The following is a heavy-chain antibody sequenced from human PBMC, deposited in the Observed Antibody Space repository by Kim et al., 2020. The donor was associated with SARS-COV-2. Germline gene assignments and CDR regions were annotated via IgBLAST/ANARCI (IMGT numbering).Heavy chain of an antibody. V-gene: IGHV3-21*01. J-gene: IGHJ4*02. CDR1: GFTFSSYS. CDR2: ISSSSSYI. Sequence: GGSLRLSCAASGFTFSSYSMNWVRQAPGKGLEWVSSISSSSSYIYYADSVKGRFTISRDNAKNSLYLQMNSLRAEDTAVYYCARDIRPWGSLYSGSYEEKGVFDYWGQGPLVTVSS. D-gene: IGHD1-26*01. CDR3: ARDIRPWGSLYSGSYEEKGVFDY.